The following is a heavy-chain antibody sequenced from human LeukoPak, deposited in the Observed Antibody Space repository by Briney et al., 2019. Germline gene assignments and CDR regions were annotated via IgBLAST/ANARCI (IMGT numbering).Heavy chain of an antibody. CDR1: GGTFSSYA. Sequence: GSSVKVSCKASGGTFSSYAISWVRQAPGQGLEWMGGIIPIFGTANYAQKFQGRVTMTRDTSISTAYMELSRLRSDDTAVYYCARRFIAAAGKYYFDYWGQGTLVTVSS. V-gene: IGHV1-69*05. D-gene: IGHD6-13*01. J-gene: IGHJ4*02. CDR3: ARRFIAAAGKYYFDY. CDR2: IIPIFGTA.